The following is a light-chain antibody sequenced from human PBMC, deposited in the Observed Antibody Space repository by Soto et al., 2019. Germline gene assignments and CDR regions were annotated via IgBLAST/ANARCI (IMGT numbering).Light chain of an antibody. Sequence: SLGERATLSFRASQSVSSSYLAWYQQKPGQAPRLLIYGASSRATGIPDRFSGSGSGTDFTLTISRLEPEDFAVYYCQQYGSSPPRITFGQGTRLEIK. J-gene: IGKJ5*01. CDR2: GAS. CDR3: QQYGSSPPRIT. CDR1: QSVSSSY. V-gene: IGKV3-20*01.